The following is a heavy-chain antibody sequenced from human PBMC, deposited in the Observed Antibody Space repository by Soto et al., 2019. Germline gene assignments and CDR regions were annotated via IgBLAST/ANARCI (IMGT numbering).Heavy chain of an antibody. CDR3: ARMTPVPADRDGRGVTAWFDP. CDR1: GDSINNGDCY. CDR2: IYYSGST. V-gene: IGHV4-31*03. Sequence: NPSETLSLTCTVSGDSINNGDCYWSWIRQHPGKGLEWIGYIYYSGSTYYNPSLKSRVTISVDTSKNQFSLKLSSVTAADTAVYYCARMTPVPADRDGRGVTAWFDPWGQGTLVTVSS. J-gene: IGHJ5*02. D-gene: IGHD3-10*01.